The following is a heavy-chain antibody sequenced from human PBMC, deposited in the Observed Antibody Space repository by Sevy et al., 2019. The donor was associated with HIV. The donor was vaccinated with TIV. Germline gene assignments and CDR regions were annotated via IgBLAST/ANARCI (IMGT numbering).Heavy chain of an antibody. V-gene: IGHV4-59*01. CDR3: ARELISGRYYGMDV. CDR2: IYYTGRT. CDR1: GGSISSYY. Sequence: SETLSLTCTVSGGSISSYYWSWIRQPQGKGLEWIGYIYYTGRTNYNPSLKSRVTISVDTSKNQFSLKLSSVTAADTAVYYCARELISGRYYGMDVWGQGTTVTVSS. D-gene: IGHD6-19*01. J-gene: IGHJ6*02.